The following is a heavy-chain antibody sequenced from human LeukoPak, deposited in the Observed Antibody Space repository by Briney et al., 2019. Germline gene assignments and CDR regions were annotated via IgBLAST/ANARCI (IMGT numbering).Heavy chain of an antibody. V-gene: IGHV3-15*01. CDR1: GFTVSNAW. J-gene: IGHJ2*01. CDR3: TRIMRQSSGYFPLWYFDL. CDR2: VKSKNEGCTT. D-gene: IGHD3-22*01. Sequence: PGGSLRLSCAASGFTVSNAWMSWGRQAPGKGLEWVGRVKSKNEGCTTDYAAPVKDKFIILRDESKNTLYMKMNSLKTEDTAVYYCTRIMRQSSGYFPLWYFDLWGRGTLVTVSS.